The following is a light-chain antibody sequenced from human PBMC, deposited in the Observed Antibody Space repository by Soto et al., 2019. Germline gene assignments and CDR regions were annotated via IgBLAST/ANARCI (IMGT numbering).Light chain of an antibody. CDR1: ETINNW. CDR2: DAS. J-gene: IGKJ1*01. CDR3: QQRSNWPRT. Sequence: DIQMTQSPSTLSASVGDRVTITCRASETINNWLAWYQQKPGKAPKLLIYDASSLESGVPSRFSGSGSGTEFTLTISSLEPEDFAVYYCQQRSNWPRTFGQGTKVDIK. V-gene: IGKV1-5*01.